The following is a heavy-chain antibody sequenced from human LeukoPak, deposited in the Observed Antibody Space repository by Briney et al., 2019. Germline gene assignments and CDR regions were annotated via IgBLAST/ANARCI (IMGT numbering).Heavy chain of an antibody. Sequence: PSETLSLTCTVSGGSISSSSYYWGWIRQPPGKGLEWIGSIYHSGSTYYNPSLKSRVTISVDTSKNQFSLKLSSVTAADTAVYYCARATPLPRPNTYYDFWSGYYPYYYYMDVWGKGTTVTVSS. V-gene: IGHV4-39*07. D-gene: IGHD3-3*01. CDR3: ARATPLPRPNTYYDFWSGYYPYYYYMDV. CDR1: GGSISSSSYY. CDR2: IYHSGST. J-gene: IGHJ6*03.